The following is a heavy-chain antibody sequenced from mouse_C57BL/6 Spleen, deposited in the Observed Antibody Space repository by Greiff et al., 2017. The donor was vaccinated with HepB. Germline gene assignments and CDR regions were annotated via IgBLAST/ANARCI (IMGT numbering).Heavy chain of an antibody. CDR3: ARAYDYDVYYYAMDY. V-gene: IGHV1-80*01. D-gene: IGHD2-4*01. CDR1: GYAFSSYW. J-gene: IGHJ4*01. Sequence: QVQLQQSGAELVKPGASVKISCKASGYAFSSYWMNWVKQRPGKGLEWIGQIYPGDGDTNYNGKFKGKATLTADKSSSTAYMQLISLTSEDSAVYFCARAYDYDVYYYAMDYWGQGTSVTVSS. CDR2: IYPGDGDT.